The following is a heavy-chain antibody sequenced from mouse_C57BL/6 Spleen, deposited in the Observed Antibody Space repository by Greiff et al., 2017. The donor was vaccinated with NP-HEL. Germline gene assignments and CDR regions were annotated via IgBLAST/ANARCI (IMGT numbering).Heavy chain of an antibody. V-gene: IGHV1-50*01. D-gene: IGHD3-3*01. CDR3: ARGTEYYFDY. Sequence: QVQLKQSGAELVKPGASVKLSCKASGYTFTSYWMQWVKQRPGQGLEWIGEIDPSDSYTNYNQKFKGKATLTVDTSSSTAYMQLSSLTSEDSAVYYCARGTEYYFDYWGQGTTLTVSS. CDR2: IDPSDSYT. J-gene: IGHJ2*01. CDR1: GYTFTSYW.